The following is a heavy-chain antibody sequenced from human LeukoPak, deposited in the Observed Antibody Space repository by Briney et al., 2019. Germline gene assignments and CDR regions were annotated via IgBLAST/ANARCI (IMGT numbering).Heavy chain of an antibody. CDR1: GGSISSSSYY. V-gene: IGHV4-39*07. D-gene: IGHD6-19*01. Sequence: PSETLSLTCTVSGGSISSSSYYWGWIRQPPGKGLEWIGSIYYSGSTYYNPSLKSRVTISVDTSKNQFSLKLSSVTAADTAVYYCAREYSSVFPLSLDWFDPWGQGTLVTVSS. CDR2: IYYSGST. J-gene: IGHJ5*02. CDR3: AREYSSVFPLSLDWFDP.